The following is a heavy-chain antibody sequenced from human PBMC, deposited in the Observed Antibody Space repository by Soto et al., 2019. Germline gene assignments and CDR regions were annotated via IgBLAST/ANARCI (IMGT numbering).Heavy chain of an antibody. V-gene: IGHV3-74*01. Sequence: EVQLVESGGGLVQPGGSLRLSCAASGFTLSGRSMHWVRQAPGKGLVWVSGIDNAGPDSTYADSVKGRFTSARDNAKNMLYLQMNSLSVEDTAVYYCASAWFGPDVWGKGSTVTVSS. CDR3: ASAWFGPDV. CDR2: IDNAGPDS. CDR1: GFTLSGRS. J-gene: IGHJ6*04. D-gene: IGHD3-10*01.